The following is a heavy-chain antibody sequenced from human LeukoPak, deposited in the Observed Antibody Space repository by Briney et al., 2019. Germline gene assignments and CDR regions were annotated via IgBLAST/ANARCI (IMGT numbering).Heavy chain of an antibody. D-gene: IGHD1-26*01. CDR2: IGTYDGDT. V-gene: IGHV1-18*01. Sequence: GASVKVSCKASGYTFTNYGISWVRQAPGQGLEWMGWIGTYDGDTNFAQRVEGRVTLTIDTSTNTAYMELRGLRSDDTAMCYCARDYEGATRRDLFDPWGQGTLVTVSS. CDR3: ARDYEGATRRDLFDP. J-gene: IGHJ5*02. CDR1: GYTFTNYG.